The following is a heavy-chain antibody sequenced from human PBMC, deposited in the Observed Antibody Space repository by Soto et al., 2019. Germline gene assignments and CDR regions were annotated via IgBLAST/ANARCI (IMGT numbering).Heavy chain of an antibody. D-gene: IGHD3-10*01. CDR2: VGHDGSAQ. J-gene: IGHJ2*01. V-gene: IGHV3-30*18. CDR1: GFSFSSYG. Sequence: QVQLVESGGGVVQLGRSLRLSCAASGFSFSSYGMHWVRQAPGKGLEWVTVVGHDGSAQEYADSVKGRFTISRDNSKNTLYLQMDSLRAEDTAVYYCAKEFLPIPMVYWYFDLWGRGTLVTVSS. CDR3: AKEFLPIPMVYWYFDL.